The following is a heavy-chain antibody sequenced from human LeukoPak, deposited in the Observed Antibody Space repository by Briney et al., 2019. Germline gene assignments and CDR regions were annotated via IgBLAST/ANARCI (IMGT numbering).Heavy chain of an antibody. CDR2: ISSSSGIT. Sequence: GGTLRLSCAASGFTFSSFAMSWVRQAPGRGMEWVSLISSSSGITDYADSVKGRFTISRDNSKNTLYLQMNSLRAEDTAVYYCAKRLHWFDPWGQGTLVTVSS. J-gene: IGHJ5*02. CDR1: GFTFSSFA. CDR3: AKRLHWFDP. V-gene: IGHV3-23*01.